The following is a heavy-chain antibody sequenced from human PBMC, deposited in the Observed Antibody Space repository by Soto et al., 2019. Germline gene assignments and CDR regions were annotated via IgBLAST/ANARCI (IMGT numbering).Heavy chain of an antibody. D-gene: IGHD2-21*01. CDR3: VNMMIARGGFDF. CDR1: GFAFSSYS. Sequence: GGALRLSCSASGFAFSSYSMHWVRQTPGKGLEYVSAISPQGGSTYYADSVKGRFTISRDDSKNTVYLQMSSLRPDDTAVYYCVNMMIARGGFDFWGQGTLVTVSS. J-gene: IGHJ4*02. CDR2: ISPQGGST. V-gene: IGHV3-64D*06.